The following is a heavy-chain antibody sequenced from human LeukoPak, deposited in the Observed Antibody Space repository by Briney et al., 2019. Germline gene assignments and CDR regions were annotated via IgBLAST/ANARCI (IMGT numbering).Heavy chain of an antibody. CDR1: GFTFTSSA. Sequence: PEAPVKVSCKASGFTFTSSAMQWVRQARGQRLGWIGWIVVGSGNTNYAQKFQERVTITRDMSTSTAYMELSSLRSEDTAVYYCAADAVGTYAFDIWGQGTMVTVSS. CDR3: AADAVGTYAFDI. CDR2: IVVGSGNT. V-gene: IGHV1-58*02. J-gene: IGHJ3*02. D-gene: IGHD1-1*01.